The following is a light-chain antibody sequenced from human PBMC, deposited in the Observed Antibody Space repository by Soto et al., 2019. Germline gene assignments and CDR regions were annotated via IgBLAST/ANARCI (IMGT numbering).Light chain of an antibody. J-gene: IGKJ1*01. CDR2: DAS. Sequence: EIVLTQSPATLSLSPGERANISCRASQSVTTYLAWYQQKPGQAPRLLIYDASDRATGIPARFSGSGSGTDFTLTISRLDPEDFAVYSCQQYGGSPTFGQGTKVDIK. CDR3: QQYGGSPT. V-gene: IGKV3-11*01. CDR1: QSVTTY.